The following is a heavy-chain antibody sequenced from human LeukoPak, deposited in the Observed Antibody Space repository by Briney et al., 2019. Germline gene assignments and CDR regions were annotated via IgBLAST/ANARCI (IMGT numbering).Heavy chain of an antibody. D-gene: IGHD3-16*01. V-gene: IGHV3-53*04. Sequence: PGGSLRLSCVVSGFTVSSNYMTWVRQAPGKGLEWVSVIYSGGSTYYSDSVKGRFTISRNNSKNTLHLQMNRLRLEDTAVYYCAADSGLIETQGEGVFDYWGQGTLVTVSS. J-gene: IGHJ4*02. CDR1: GFTVSSNY. CDR3: AADSGLIETQGEGVFDY. CDR2: IYSGGST.